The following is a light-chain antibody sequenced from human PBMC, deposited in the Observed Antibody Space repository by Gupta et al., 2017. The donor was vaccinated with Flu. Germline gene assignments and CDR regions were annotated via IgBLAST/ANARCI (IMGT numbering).Light chain of an antibody. V-gene: IGKV3-20*01. Sequence: EIVLTQSPGTLSLSPGERATLSCRASQSVSSYYLAWYQQRPGQAPRLLIHDASRRATGIPDRFSGSGSETDFTLTISRLEPEDFAVYYCQQEGSSPLTFGGGTKLEI. CDR3: QQEGSSPLT. CDR2: DAS. CDR1: QSVSSYY. J-gene: IGKJ4*01.